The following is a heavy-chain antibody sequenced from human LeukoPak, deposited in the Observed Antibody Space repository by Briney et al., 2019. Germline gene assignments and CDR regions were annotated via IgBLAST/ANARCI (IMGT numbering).Heavy chain of an antibody. D-gene: IGHD1-14*01. Sequence: GGSLRLSCAASGFTFSSYAMHWVRQAPGKGLEYVSAISSNGGSTYYANSVKGRFTISRDNSKNTLYLQMGSLRAEDMAVYYCARGYNHYYMDVWGKGTTVTVSS. CDR2: ISSNGGST. V-gene: IGHV3-64*01. J-gene: IGHJ6*03. CDR3: ARGYNHYYMDV. CDR1: GFTFSSYA.